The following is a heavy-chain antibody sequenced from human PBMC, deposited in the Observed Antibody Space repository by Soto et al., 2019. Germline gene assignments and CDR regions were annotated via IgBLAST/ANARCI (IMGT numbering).Heavy chain of an antibody. Sequence: EVQLVESGGGLVQPGGSLKLSCAASGFTFSGSAMHWVRQASGKGLEWVGRIRSKANSYATAYAASVKGRFTISRDDSKNTAYLQMNSLTTEDTAVYYCTRLSGHLVGAIAFDIWGQGTMVTVSS. CDR2: IRSKANSYAT. D-gene: IGHD1-26*01. CDR1: GFTFSGSA. J-gene: IGHJ3*02. V-gene: IGHV3-73*02. CDR3: TRLSGHLVGAIAFDI.